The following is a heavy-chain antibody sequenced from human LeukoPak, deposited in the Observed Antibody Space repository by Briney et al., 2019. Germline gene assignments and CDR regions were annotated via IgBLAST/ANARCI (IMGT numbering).Heavy chain of an antibody. D-gene: IGHD2-15*01. CDR3: ARGAPHVVVVVAATRLFDY. CDR1: GGSFSGYY. J-gene: IGHJ4*02. Sequence: SETLCLTCAVYGGSFSGYYWSWIRQPPGKGLEWIGEINHSGSTNYNPSLKSRVTISVDTSKNQFSLKLSSVTAADTAVYYCARGAPHVVVVVAATRLFDYWGQGTLVTVSS. CDR2: INHSGST. V-gene: IGHV4-34*01.